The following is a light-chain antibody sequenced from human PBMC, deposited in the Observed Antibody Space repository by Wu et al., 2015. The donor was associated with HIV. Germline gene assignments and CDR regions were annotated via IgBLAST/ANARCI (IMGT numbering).Light chain of an antibody. CDR3: QQGSNWPLT. J-gene: IGKJ5*01. CDR2: NES. CDR1: QSVGSY. V-gene: IGKV3-11*01. Sequence: EIVLTQSPVTLSLSPGERATLSCRASQSVGSYFAWYQQKVGQAPRLLIYNESKRATGIPARFSGSGSGTDFTLTISSLEPEDFAVYYCQQGSNWPLTFGQGTRLEIK.